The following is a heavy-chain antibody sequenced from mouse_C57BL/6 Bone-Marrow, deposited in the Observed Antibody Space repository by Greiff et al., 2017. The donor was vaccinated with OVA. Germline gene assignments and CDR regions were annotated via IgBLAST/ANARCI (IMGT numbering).Heavy chain of an antibody. Sequence: QVHVKQPGAELVKPGASVKLSCKASGYTFTSYWMHWVKQRPGQGLEWIGMIHPNSGSTNYNEKFKSKATLTVDKSSSTAYMQLSSLTSEDSAVYYCAREAYYYGSHWYFDVWGTGTTVTVSS. CDR3: AREAYYYGSHWYFDV. D-gene: IGHD1-1*01. CDR2: IHPNSGST. CDR1: GYTFTSYW. J-gene: IGHJ1*03. V-gene: IGHV1-64*01.